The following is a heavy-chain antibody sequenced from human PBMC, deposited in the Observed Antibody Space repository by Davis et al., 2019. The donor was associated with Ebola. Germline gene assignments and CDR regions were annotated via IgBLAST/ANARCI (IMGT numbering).Heavy chain of an antibody. CDR2: LSSSGSTT. J-gene: IGHJ6*02. CDR1: LFTFSSFG. V-gene: IGHV3-48*03. D-gene: IGHD5-18*01. Sequence: PGGSLRLSCAGSLFTFSSFGMNWVRQAPGKGLEWFSNLSSSGSTTSYADSVKGRFTISRDNADNLLYLQMNSLRVEDKAVYYCARDRAHSYARGWYYYGMDVWGQGTTVTVSS. CDR3: ARDRAHSYARGWYYYGMDV.